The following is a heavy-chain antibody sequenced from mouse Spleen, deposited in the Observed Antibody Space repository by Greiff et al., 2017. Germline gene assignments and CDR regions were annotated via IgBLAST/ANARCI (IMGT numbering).Heavy chain of an antibody. CDR2: INPSTGGT. Sequence: VQLQQSGPELVKPGASVKISCKASGYSFTGYYMNWVKQSPEKSLEWIGEINPSTGGTTYNQKFKAKATLTVDKSSSTAYMQLKSLTSEDSAVYYCARSVYYGSSHWYFDVWGAGTTVTVSS. CDR1: GYSFTGYY. V-gene: IGHV1-42*01. CDR3: ARSVYYGSSHWYFDV. J-gene: IGHJ1*01. D-gene: IGHD1-1*01.